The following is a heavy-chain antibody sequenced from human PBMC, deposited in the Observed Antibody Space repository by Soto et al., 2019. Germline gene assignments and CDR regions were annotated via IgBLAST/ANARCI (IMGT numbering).Heavy chain of an antibody. V-gene: IGHV3-30-3*01. CDR2: ISIDGSKQ. Sequence: QVQLVESGGGVVQPGRSLRLSCVTSGFVFRSHAMHWVRQAPGKGLEWVAVISIDGSKQFSADSVKGRFTISRDNSQNNHYMHMNDLRAENTAVYYWARGGGSNSAAATYYIYPPGEYWGQGTLVTVSS. CDR1: GFVFRSHA. J-gene: IGHJ4*02. D-gene: IGHD3-10*01. CDR3: ARGGGSNSAAATYYIYPPGEY.